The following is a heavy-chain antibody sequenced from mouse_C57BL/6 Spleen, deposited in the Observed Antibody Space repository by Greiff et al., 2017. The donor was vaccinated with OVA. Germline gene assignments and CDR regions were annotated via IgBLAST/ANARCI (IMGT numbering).Heavy chain of an antibody. CDR1: GYTFTDYY. D-gene: IGHD1-1*01. Sequence: VQLQQSGPELVKPGASVKISCKASGYTFTDYYMNWVKQSHGKSLEWIGDINPNNGGTSYNQKFKGKATLTVDKSSSTAYMELRSLTSEDSAVYYCARSTITTVVAPDAMDYWGQGTSVTVSS. V-gene: IGHV1-26*01. CDR2: INPNNGGT. CDR3: ARSTITTVVAPDAMDY. J-gene: IGHJ4*01.